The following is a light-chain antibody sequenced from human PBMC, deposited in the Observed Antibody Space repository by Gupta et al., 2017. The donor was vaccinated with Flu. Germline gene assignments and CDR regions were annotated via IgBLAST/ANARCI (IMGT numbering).Light chain of an antibody. J-gene: IGKJ1*01. CDR3: QQYVSSPWT. CDR1: RSVRSSQ. Sequence: EIVLTQSPGTLSLSPGERATLSCRASRSVRSSQLAWYQQKPGQAPRLLIYGASSRATGIPDRFSGSGSGTDFTLTISRLEPEDFAVYYCQQYVSSPWTFGQGTKVEIK. CDR2: GAS. V-gene: IGKV3-20*01.